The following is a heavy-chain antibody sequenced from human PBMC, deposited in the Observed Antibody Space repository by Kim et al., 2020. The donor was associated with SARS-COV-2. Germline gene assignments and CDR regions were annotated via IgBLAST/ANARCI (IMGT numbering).Heavy chain of an antibody. V-gene: IGHV3-30*01. D-gene: IGHD6-19*01. J-gene: IGHJ4*02. CDR3: VGQHHSGWYYCDY. Sequence: PDSDTDRITISRDNSKNTLYLQKNTLKHEDTAIYYCVGQHHSGWYYCDYWGQGTLVTVSS.